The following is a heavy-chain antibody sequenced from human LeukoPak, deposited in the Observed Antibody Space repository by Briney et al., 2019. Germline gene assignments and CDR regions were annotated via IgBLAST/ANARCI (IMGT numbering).Heavy chain of an antibody. J-gene: IGHJ4*02. CDR1: GFTFSSYG. Sequence: GGSLRLSCAASGFTFSSYGMHWVRQAPGKGLEWVTFIRYDGTNKYYADSVKGRFSISRDSSKNTLYLQMNSLRSEDTAVYYFAFLDIYAGSGYYKAYFDYWGQGTLVTVSS. CDR3: AFLDIYAGSGYYKAYFDY. V-gene: IGHV3-30*02. D-gene: IGHD3-22*01. CDR2: IRYDGTNK.